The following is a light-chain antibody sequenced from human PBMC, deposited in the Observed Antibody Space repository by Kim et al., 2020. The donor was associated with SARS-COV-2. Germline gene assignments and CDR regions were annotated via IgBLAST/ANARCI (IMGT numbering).Light chain of an antibody. J-gene: IGLJ3*02. V-gene: IGLV1-44*01. CDR1: SSNIGSNT. Sequence: ELTQPPSASGTPGQRVTISCSGSSSNIGSNTVNWYQQLPGTAPKLLIYSNNQRPSGVPDRFSGSKSGTSASLAISGLQSEDEADYYCEAWDDSLNGPVFGGGTKLTVL. CDR2: SNN. CDR3: EAWDDSLNGPV.